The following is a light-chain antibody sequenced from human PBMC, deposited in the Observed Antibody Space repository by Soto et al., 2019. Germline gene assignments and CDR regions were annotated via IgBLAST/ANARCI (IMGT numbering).Light chain of an antibody. CDR3: CSYAGSSTVI. V-gene: IGLV2-23*01. CDR2: EGT. J-gene: IGLJ2*01. Sequence: QSALPQPASVSGSPGQSITISCTGTSSDVGYYNLLSWYQHHPGRVPKLMIYEGTKQPSGVSNRFSGSKSDITASLTISGLQAEYEADYYCCSYAGSSTVIFGGGTKLTVL. CDR1: SSDVGYYNL.